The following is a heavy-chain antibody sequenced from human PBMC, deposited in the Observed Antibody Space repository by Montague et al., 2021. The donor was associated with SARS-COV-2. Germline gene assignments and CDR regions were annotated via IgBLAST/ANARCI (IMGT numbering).Heavy chain of an antibody. J-gene: IGHJ4*02. Sequence: SETLSLTCTVSGGSISSSSYYWGWLRQPPGKGLEWIGSIYYSGSTYYNPSLKSRVTISVDTSKNQFSLKLSSVTAADTAVYYCARREDYYGSGSYPNWGQGTLVTVSS. CDR1: GGSISSSSYY. CDR3: ARREDYYGSGSYPN. CDR2: IYYSGST. D-gene: IGHD3-10*01. V-gene: IGHV4-39*01.